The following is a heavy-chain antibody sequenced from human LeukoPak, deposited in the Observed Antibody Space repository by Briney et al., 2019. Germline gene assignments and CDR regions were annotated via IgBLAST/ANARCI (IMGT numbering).Heavy chain of an antibody. CDR1: GFTFDDYA. CDR3: VKDQYYGSGSFGLEYYYYMDV. D-gene: IGHD3-10*01. Sequence: AGGSLRLSCAGSGFTFDDYAMHWVRQPPGKGLEWVSLISWDGGHTYYADSVKGRFTISRDNSKNSLYLQMNSLRPEDTALYYCVKDQYYGSGSFGLEYYYYMDVWGKGTTVTVSS. CDR2: ISWDGGHT. V-gene: IGHV3-43D*03. J-gene: IGHJ6*03.